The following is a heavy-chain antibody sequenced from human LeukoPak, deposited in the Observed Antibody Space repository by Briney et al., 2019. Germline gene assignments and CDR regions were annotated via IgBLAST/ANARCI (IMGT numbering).Heavy chain of an antibody. J-gene: IGHJ4*02. D-gene: IGHD5-24*01. V-gene: IGHV4-61*01. CDR3: ARNRDGYNGIDY. CDR2: IYYSGST. CDR1: GGSVSSGSYY. Sequence: SETLSLTCTVSGGSVSSGSYYWSWIRQPPGKGLEWIGYIYYSGSTNYNPSLKSRVTISVDTTKNQFSLKLSSVTAADTAVYYCARNRDGYNGIDYWGQGTLVTVSS.